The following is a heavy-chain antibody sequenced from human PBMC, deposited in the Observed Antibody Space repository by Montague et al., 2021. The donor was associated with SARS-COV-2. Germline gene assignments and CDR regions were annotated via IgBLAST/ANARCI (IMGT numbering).Heavy chain of an antibody. CDR1: GGSISSDNW. V-gene: IGHV4-4*02. J-gene: IGHJ5*02. D-gene: IGHD3-10*01. Sequence: SETLSLTCAVSGGSISSDNWWSWVRQSPGKGLEWIGEIFHSGSTNYNPSLKSRVTMSVDKSKNDFSLKLSPVTAADTAMYYCARRITMVRGVTKRNNWFDPWGRGILVTVPS. CDR3: ARRITMVRGVTKRNNWFDP. CDR2: IFHSGST.